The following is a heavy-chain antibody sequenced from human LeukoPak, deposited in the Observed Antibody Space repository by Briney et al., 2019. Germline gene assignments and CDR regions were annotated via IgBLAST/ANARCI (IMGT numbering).Heavy chain of an antibody. CDR1: GGSISSSSYY. Sequence: SETLSLTCTVSGGSISSSSYYWGWIRQPPGKGLEWIGSIYYSGSTYYNPSLKSRVTISVDTSKNQFSLKLSSVTAADTAVYYCARVGITIFGVVIITPNWFDPWGQGTLVTVSS. J-gene: IGHJ5*02. CDR3: ARVGITIFGVVIITPNWFDP. D-gene: IGHD3-3*01. CDR2: IYYSGST. V-gene: IGHV4-39*01.